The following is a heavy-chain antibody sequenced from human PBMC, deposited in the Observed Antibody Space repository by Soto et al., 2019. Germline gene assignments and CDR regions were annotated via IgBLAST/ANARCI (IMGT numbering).Heavy chain of an antibody. Sequence: ASVKVSCKVSGYTLTELSMHWVRQAPGKGLEWMGGFDPEDGETIYAQKFQGRVTMTEDTSTDTAYMELSSLRSEDTAVYYCATVWMPPDTTGTRFDPWGQGTLVTVSS. CDR3: ATVWMPPDTTGTRFDP. D-gene: IGHD1-1*01. CDR2: FDPEDGET. CDR1: GYTLTELS. V-gene: IGHV1-24*01. J-gene: IGHJ5*02.